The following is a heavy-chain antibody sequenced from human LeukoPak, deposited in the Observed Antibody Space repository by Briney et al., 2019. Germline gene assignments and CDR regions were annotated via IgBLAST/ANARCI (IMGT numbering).Heavy chain of an antibody. V-gene: IGHV3-66*01. D-gene: IGHD2-2*01. CDR1: GFTVSSNY. J-gene: IGHJ5*02. Sequence: GGSLRLSCAASGFTVSSNYMSWVRQAPGKGLEWVSVIYSGGSTYYADSVKGRFTISRDNSKNTLYLQMNSLRAEDTAVYYCARTIVVVPAAMGWFDPWGQGTLVTVSS. CDR2: IYSGGST. CDR3: ARTIVVVPAAMGWFDP.